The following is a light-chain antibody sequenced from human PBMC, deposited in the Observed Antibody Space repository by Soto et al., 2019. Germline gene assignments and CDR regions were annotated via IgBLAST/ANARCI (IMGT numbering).Light chain of an antibody. Sequence: DLQMTQSPSSVSASVGDRVTITCRASQGISSWLVWYQQKPGKAPKPLIYAASSLRTGVPSRFSGSGSGTDFSLTISSLQPEDFATYYCQQANSFPITFGQGTRLEMK. CDR1: QGISSW. J-gene: IGKJ5*01. CDR2: AAS. V-gene: IGKV1D-12*01. CDR3: QQANSFPIT.